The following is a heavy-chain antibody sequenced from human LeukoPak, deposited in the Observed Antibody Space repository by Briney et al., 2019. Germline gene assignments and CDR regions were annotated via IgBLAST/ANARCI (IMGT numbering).Heavy chain of an antibody. CDR3: AREEGVVVVPAAQPPPYNWFDP. CDR2: ISAYNGNT. CDR1: GYTFTRYG. J-gene: IGHJ5*02. Sequence: GASVKVSCKASGYTFTRYGISWVRQAPGQGLEWMGWISAYNGNTNYAQKLQGRVTMTTDTSTSTAYMELWSLRSDDTAVYYCAREEGVVVVPAAQPPPYNWFDPWGQGTLVTVSS. V-gene: IGHV1-18*01. D-gene: IGHD2-2*01.